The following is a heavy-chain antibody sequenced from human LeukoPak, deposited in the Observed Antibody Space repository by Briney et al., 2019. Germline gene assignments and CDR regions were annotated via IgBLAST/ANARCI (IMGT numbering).Heavy chain of an antibody. J-gene: IGHJ5*02. D-gene: IGHD3-3*01. CDR1: GGSFNGYY. Sequence: PSETLSLTCAVYGGSFNGYYWSWIRQPPGKGLEWIGEINHSGSTNYSPSLKSRVTLSVDTSKNQFSLKLSSVTAADTAVYYCAREFRYYDFWSGYYIGGCWFDPWGQGTLVTVSS. V-gene: IGHV4-34*01. CDR3: AREFRYYDFWSGYYIGGCWFDP. CDR2: INHSGST.